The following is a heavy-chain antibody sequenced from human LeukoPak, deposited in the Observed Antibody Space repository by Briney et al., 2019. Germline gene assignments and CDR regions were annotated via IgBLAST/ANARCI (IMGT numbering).Heavy chain of an antibody. CDR2: IVVGSGNT. Sequence: SVKVSCKASGFTFTSSAMQWVRQARGQPLEWIGRIVVGSGNTNYAQKFQERDTITRDMSTSTAYMELSSLRSEDTAVYYCAAAMGGSYTGSFDYWGQGTLVTVSS. CDR1: GFTFTSSA. J-gene: IGHJ4*02. D-gene: IGHD1-26*01. V-gene: IGHV1-58*02. CDR3: AAAMGGSYTGSFDY.